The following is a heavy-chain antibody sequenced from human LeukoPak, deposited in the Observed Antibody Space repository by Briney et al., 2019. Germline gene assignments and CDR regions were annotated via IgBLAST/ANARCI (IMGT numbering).Heavy chain of an antibody. J-gene: IGHJ4*02. CDR3: ARANNSSWHN. D-gene: IGHD6-13*01. CDR2: IKPDGSAE. V-gene: IGHV3-7*01. Sequence: GGSLRLSCATSGFTFSSNWMSGVRHAPGRGREWVANIKPDGSAEYYAASVKGRFTVSRDNAKNSLYLQMNSLRVEDTAVYYCARANNSSWHNWGQGTLVTVSS. CDR1: GFTFSSNW.